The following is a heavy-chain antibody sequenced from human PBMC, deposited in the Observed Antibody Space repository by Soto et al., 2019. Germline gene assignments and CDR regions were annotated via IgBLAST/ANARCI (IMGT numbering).Heavy chain of an antibody. CDR2: IGTAGDT. CDR1: GLTFSSYD. CDR3: ARGGASGWYYYYGMDV. D-gene: IGHD6-19*01. V-gene: IGHV3-13*01. Sequence: GGSLRLSCAASGLTFSSYDMHWVRQATGKGLEWVSAIGTAGDTYYPGSVKGRFTISRENAKNSLYLQMNSLGAGDTAVYYCARGGASGWYYYYGMDVWGQGTTVTVSS. J-gene: IGHJ6*02.